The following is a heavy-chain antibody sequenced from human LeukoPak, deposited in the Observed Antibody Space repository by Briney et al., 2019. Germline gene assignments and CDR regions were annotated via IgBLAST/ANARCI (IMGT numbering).Heavy chain of an antibody. Sequence: GGSLRLSCAASGFTFSNAWMSWVRQAPGKGLKWVANMKQDGSEKYYVDSVKGRFTISRDNAQNSLYLQMNSLRAEDTAIYYCATSTAAAGTDWGQGTLVTVSS. CDR3: ATSTAAAGTD. V-gene: IGHV3-7*05. D-gene: IGHD6-13*01. J-gene: IGHJ4*02. CDR1: GFTFSNAW. CDR2: MKQDGSEK.